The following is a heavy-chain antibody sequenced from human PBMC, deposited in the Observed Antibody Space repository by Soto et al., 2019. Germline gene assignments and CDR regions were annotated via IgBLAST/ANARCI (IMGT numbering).Heavy chain of an antibody. D-gene: IGHD3-3*01. Sequence: QVQLVQSGAEVKKPGASVKVSCKASGYTFTSYGISWVRQAPGQGLEWMGWISAYNGNTNYAQKLQGRVTRTTDTSTSTAYMELRSLRSDDTAVYYCARDLIPLRFLEWLGEANNWFDPWGQGTLVTVSS. V-gene: IGHV1-18*04. CDR2: ISAYNGNT. CDR3: ARDLIPLRFLEWLGEANNWFDP. J-gene: IGHJ5*02. CDR1: GYTFTSYG.